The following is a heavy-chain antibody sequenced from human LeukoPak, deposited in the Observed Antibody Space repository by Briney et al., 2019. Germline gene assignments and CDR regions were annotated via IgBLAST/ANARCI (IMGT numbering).Heavy chain of an antibody. CDR2: FNPKTGDT. V-gene: IGHV1-2*02. Sequence: ASVKVSCKASGYTFTGYYVHWVRQAPGQGLQWMGYFNPKTGDTKYAQKLQGRVTMTGDTSISTAYMELGGLRSDDTAVYYCAREGLYSSSSDFDYGGQGTLVTVSS. J-gene: IGHJ4*02. CDR1: GYTFTGYY. D-gene: IGHD6-13*01. CDR3: AREGLYSSSSDFDY.